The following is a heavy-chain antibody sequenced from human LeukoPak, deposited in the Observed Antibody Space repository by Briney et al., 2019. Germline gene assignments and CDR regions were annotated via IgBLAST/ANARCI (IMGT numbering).Heavy chain of an antibody. CDR1: GYTFTGYY. CDR3: ARDGDESSSWYPNWFDP. CDR2: INPNSGGT. D-gene: IGHD6-13*01. Sequence: VASVKVSCKASGYTFTGYYMHWVRQAPGQGLEWMGRINPNSGGTNYAQKFQGRVTMTRDTSISTAYMELSRLRSDNTAVYYCARDGDESSSWYPNWFDPWGQGTPVTVSS. V-gene: IGHV1-2*06. J-gene: IGHJ5*02.